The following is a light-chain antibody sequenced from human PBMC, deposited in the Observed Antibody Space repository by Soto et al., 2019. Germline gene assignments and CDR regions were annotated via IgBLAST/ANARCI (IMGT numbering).Light chain of an antibody. CDR1: SSDVGGYNY. CDR3: SSYTTSSTPVV. CDR2: EVS. V-gene: IGLV2-14*01. Sequence: QPVLTQPASVSGSPGQSITISCTGTSSDVGGYNYVSWYQQHPGKGPKLMIYEVSNRPSGVSNRFSGSKSGNTASLTISGLQAEDEADYYCSSYTTSSTPVVFGGGTKVTVL. J-gene: IGLJ2*01.